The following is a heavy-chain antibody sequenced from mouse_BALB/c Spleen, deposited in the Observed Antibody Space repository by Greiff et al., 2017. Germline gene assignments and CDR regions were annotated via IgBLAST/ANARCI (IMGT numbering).Heavy chain of an antibody. CDR3: TPLTTATIYAMDY. CDR1: GFTFSNYW. V-gene: IGHV6-6*02. D-gene: IGHD1-2*01. CDR2: IRLKSNNYAT. J-gene: IGHJ4*01. Sequence: EVKLVESGGGLVQPGGSMKLSCVASGFTFSNYWMNWVRQSPEKGLEWVAEIRLKSNNYATHYAESVKGRFTISRDDSKSSVYLQMNNLRAEDTGIYYCTPLTTATIYAMDYWGQGTSVTVSS.